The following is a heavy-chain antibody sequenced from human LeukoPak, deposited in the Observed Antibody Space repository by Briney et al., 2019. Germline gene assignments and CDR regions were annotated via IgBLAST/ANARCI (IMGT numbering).Heavy chain of an antibody. CDR1: GDSISSYY. Sequence: PSETLSLTCTVSGDSISSYYWSWIRQPPGKGLEWIGYIYYGGSTNYNPSLKSRVTISVDASKNQFSLKLTSVTAADTAVYYCARGSGNIWGQGKMVTVSS. CDR2: IYYGGST. CDR3: ARGSGNI. J-gene: IGHJ3*02. V-gene: IGHV4-59*01.